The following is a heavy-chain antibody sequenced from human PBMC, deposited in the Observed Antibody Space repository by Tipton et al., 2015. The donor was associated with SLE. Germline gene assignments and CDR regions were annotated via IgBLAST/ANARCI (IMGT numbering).Heavy chain of an antibody. Sequence: SGFHFSTYGMHWVRQAPGKGLVWVSRINTDGSSTSYADSVKGQFTISRDNAKNTLYLQMNSLRAEDTAVYYCARDLKYSYGLGDWYFDLWGRGTLVTVSS. CDR3: ARDLKYSYGLGDWYFDL. D-gene: IGHD2-15*01. CDR2: INTDGSST. J-gene: IGHJ2*01. CDR1: GFHFSTYG. V-gene: IGHV3-74*01.